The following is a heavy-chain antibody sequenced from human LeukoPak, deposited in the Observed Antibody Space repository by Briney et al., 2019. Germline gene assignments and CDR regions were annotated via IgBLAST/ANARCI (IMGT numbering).Heavy chain of an antibody. V-gene: IGHV4-39*07. CDR1: GGSISSSSYY. J-gene: IGHJ4*02. D-gene: IGHD4-23*01. Sequence: SETLSLTCTVSGGSISSSSYYWSWIRQPPGKGLEWIGEINHSGSTNYNPSLKSRVTISVDTSKNQFSLKLSSVTAADTAVYYCARTTVVTRPFDYWGQGTLVTVSS. CDR3: ARTTVVTRPFDY. CDR2: INHSGST.